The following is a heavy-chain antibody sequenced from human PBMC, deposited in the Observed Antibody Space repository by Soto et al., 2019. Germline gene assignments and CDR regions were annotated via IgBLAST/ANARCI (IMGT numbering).Heavy chain of an antibody. CDR2: ISYDGSNK. CDR1: GFTFSTYG. V-gene: IGHV3-30*18. D-gene: IGHD6-13*01. J-gene: IGHJ4*01. Sequence: QLQLVESGGGVVQPGRSLRLSCAASGFTFSTYGMHWVRQAPGKGLEWLAVISYDGSNKYYVDSVKGRFTISRDNSKNVLYLQMNCLRPVDTAVYYCAKHQGLPQQLVLQIDYCVHGTLVTVSS. CDR3: AKHQGLPQQLVLQIDY.